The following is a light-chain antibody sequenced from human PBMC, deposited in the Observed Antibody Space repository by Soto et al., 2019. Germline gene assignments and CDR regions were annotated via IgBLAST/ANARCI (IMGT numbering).Light chain of an antibody. J-gene: IGKJ1*01. CDR1: QSVSNNY. V-gene: IGKV3-20*01. CDR3: KQYGSSGT. CDR2: GAS. Sequence: EIVLTQAPGTLSLSPGEAATLSWSASQSVSNNYLAWYQQKPGQAPRLLIYGASNRATGIPDRFSGSGSGIDFTLTISRLEPEDFAVYYCKQYGSSGTFGQGTKVDIK.